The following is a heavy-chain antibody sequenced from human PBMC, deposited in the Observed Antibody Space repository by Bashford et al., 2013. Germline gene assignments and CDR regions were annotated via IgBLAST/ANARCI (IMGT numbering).Heavy chain of an antibody. J-gene: IGHJ5*02. CDR2: ISAYNGNT. CDR3: ARTPTPIAVAPKKNNWFDP. D-gene: IGHD6-19*01. V-gene: IGHV1-18*01. CDR1: GYTFTSYG. Sequence: ASVKVSCKASGYTFTSYGISWVRQAPGQGLEWMGWISAYNGNTNYAQKLQGRVTMTTDTSTSTAYMELRSLRSDDTAVYYCARTPTPIAVAPKKNNWFDPWGQGTLVTVSS.